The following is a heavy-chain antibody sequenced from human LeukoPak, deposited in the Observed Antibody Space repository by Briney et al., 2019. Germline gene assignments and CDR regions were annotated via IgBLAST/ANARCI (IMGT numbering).Heavy chain of an antibody. CDR3: ARAPTGSYGPTDY. D-gene: IGHD3-10*01. Sequence: SETLSLTCTVSGGSINNYYWSWIRQPPGKGLEWIGYIYGGSTNHNPSLRSRVTISIDTSKNQFSLKLSSVTAADTAVYYCARAPTGSYGPTDYWGQGTLVTVSS. J-gene: IGHJ4*02. V-gene: IGHV4-59*01. CDR2: IYGGST. CDR1: GGSINNYY.